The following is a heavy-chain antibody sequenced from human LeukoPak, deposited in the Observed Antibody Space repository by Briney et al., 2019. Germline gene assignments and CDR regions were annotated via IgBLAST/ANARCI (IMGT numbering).Heavy chain of an antibody. CDR3: ATTITVTTDY. D-gene: IGHD4-17*01. J-gene: IGHJ4*02. Sequence: SETLSLTCTVSGYSISSGYYGGWIRQPPGKGLEWIGSISHSGNTYYSPSLKSRVTISLDTSKNQFSLKLSSVTATDTAMYYCATTITVTTDYWGQGTLVTVSS. CDR2: ISHSGNT. CDR1: GYSISSGYY. V-gene: IGHV4-38-2*02.